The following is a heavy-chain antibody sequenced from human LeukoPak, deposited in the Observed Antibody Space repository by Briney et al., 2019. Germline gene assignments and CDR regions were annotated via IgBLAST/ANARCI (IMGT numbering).Heavy chain of an antibody. Sequence: SETLSLTCTVSGGSISSYYWSWIRQPPGKGLEWIGYIYYSGSTNYNPSLKSRVTISVKTSKNQFSLKLSSVTAADTAVYYCARIRLNYYGSGSYYTDYYYYMDVWGKGTTVTISS. D-gene: IGHD3-10*01. CDR1: GGSISSYY. J-gene: IGHJ6*03. CDR2: IYYSGST. CDR3: ARIRLNYYGSGSYYTDYYYYMDV. V-gene: IGHV4-59*01.